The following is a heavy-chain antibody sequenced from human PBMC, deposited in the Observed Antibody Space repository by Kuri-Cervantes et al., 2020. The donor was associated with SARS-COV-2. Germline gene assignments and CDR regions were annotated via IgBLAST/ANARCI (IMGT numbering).Heavy chain of an antibody. CDR1: GFTFSIYW. D-gene: IGHD6-13*01. J-gene: IGHJ6*02. Sequence: GESLKISCAASGFTFSIYWMHWVRQVPGKGLVWVSNIDSDGGSTSYADSVKGRFTISRDNAKNTLYLQMNSLRAEDTAVCYCARFGAAAAVSYYGMDVWGQGTTVTVSS. CDR2: IDSDGGST. CDR3: ARFGAAAAVSYYGMDV. V-gene: IGHV3-74*01.